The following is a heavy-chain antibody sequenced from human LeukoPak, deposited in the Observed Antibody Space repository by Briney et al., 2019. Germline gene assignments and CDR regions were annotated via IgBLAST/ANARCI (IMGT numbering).Heavy chain of an antibody. Sequence: PSETLSLTCTVSGASIRSHYWSWIRQPPGKGLEWIGYMYYSGNSNYNPALKSRVTISVDTSKTQFSLRLSSVTAADTAVYYCARENDRYGRIDYWGQGTQVTVSS. D-gene: IGHD5-18*01. CDR1: GASIRSHY. V-gene: IGHV4-59*11. CDR3: ARENDRYGRIDY. CDR2: MYYSGNS. J-gene: IGHJ4*02.